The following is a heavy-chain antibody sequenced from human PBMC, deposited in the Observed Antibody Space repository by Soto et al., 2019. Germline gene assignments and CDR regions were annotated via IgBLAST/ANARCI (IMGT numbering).Heavy chain of an antibody. D-gene: IGHD6-19*01. CDR3: ATIPTGEPAYSSGLYND. CDR2: ISFDAINT. CDR1: GFTFSRYG. Sequence: QVQVVESGGGVVQPGRSLRLSCAASGFTFSRYGMHWVRQAPGKGLEWVAVISFDAINTYYADSVKGRFTISRDNSENMLYLQMNSLRPEDTAVYYCATIPTGEPAYSSGLYNDWGQGTLVTVSS. J-gene: IGHJ4*02. V-gene: IGHV3-30*03.